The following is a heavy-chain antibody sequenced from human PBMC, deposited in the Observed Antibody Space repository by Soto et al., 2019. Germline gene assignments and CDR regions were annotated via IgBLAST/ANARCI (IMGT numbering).Heavy chain of an antibody. CDR2: IWHDGGNK. Sequence: SLKISCAAPGFTFSSYGMHWVRQAPGKGLEWVAFIWHDGGNKFYAESVKGRFTISRDNSKNTLYLQMTSLSAEDTAMYYCARDGDVNTGFGKDYWGQGTLVTVSS. V-gene: IGHV3-33*01. CDR3: ARDGDVNTGFGKDY. J-gene: IGHJ4*02. CDR1: GFTFSSYG. D-gene: IGHD3-16*01.